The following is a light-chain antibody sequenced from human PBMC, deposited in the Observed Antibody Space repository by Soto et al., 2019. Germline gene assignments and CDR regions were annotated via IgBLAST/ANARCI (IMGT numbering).Light chain of an antibody. CDR3: QHYNSYSET. CDR2: KAS. J-gene: IGKJ1*01. Sequence: DIQMTQSPSTLSGSVGDRVTITCRASQTSSSWLAWYQQKPGKAPKLLIYKASTLKSGVPSRFSGSGSGTEFTLTITSLQPDDFAPYYCQHYNSYSETFGPGPKVELK. V-gene: IGKV1-5*03. CDR1: QTSSSW.